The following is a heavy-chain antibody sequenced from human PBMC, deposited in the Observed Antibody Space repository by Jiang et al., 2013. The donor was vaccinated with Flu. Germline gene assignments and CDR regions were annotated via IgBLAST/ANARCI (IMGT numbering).Heavy chain of an antibody. CDR3: ARGRNFDL. Sequence: LLKPSETLSLTCAVYGGSFSGYSWSWIRQPPGKGRGGGLGRINHSGSTNYNPSLKSRVTTSVDTSKNQFSLKLSSVTAADTAVYYCARGRNFDLWGRGTLVNVSS. CDR1: GGSFSGYS. J-gene: IGHJ2*01. V-gene: IGHV4-34*01. CDR2: INHSGST.